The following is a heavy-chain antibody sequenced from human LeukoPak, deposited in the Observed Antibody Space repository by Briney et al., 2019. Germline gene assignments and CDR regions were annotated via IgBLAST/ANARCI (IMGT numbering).Heavy chain of an antibody. CDR3: ARADYYDSSGYLGWFDP. Sequence: ASVKVSCKASGGTFSSYAISWVRQAPGQGLEWMGRIISIFGIANYAQKFQGRVTITADKSTSTAYMELSSLRSEDTAVYYCARADYYDSSGYLGWFDPWGQGTLVTVSS. V-gene: IGHV1-69*04. CDR2: IISIFGIA. D-gene: IGHD3-22*01. CDR1: GGTFSSYA. J-gene: IGHJ5*02.